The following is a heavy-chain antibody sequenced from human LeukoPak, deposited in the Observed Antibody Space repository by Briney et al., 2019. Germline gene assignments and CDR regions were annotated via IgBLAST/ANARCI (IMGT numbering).Heavy chain of an antibody. V-gene: IGHV4-4*07. Sequence: PSGTLSLTCTVPGGSISRYHGSWLRQPAGRGLEWIRRIYTSGSTNYNPSLKSRVTMSVDTSKNQFSLKLSSVTAADTAVYYCAREGSGHYDFWSGYPPYHGMEVWGQGTTVTVSS. CDR1: GGSISRYH. J-gene: IGHJ6*02. D-gene: IGHD3-3*01. CDR2: IYTSGST. CDR3: AREGSGHYDFWSGYPPYHGMEV.